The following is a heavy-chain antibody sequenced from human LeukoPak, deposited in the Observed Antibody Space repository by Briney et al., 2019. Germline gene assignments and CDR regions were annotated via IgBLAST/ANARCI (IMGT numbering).Heavy chain of an antibody. CDR3: ARHSGRTGGYFDY. CDR2: IYYSGST. J-gene: IGHJ4*02. D-gene: IGHD1-26*01. V-gene: IGHV4-39*01. CDR1: GGSISSSSYY. Sequence: KPSETLSLTRTVSGGSISSSSYYSGWIRQPPGEGLGWIGSIYYSGSTYYNPSLKSRVTISVDTSKNQFSLKLSSVTAADTAVYYCARHSGRTGGYFDYWGQGTLVTVSS.